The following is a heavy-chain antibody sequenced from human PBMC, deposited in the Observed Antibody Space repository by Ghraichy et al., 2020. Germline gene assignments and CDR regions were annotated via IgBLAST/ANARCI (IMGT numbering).Heavy chain of an antibody. CDR2: IFSNDEK. CDR3: ARTAVKEWLLPFFDY. V-gene: IGHV2-26*01. CDR1: GFSLSNARMG. J-gene: IGHJ4*02. Sequence: SGPTLVKPTETLTLTCTVSGFSLSNARMGVSWIRQPPGKALEWLAHIFSNDEKSYSTSLKSRLTISKDTSKSQVVLTMTNMDPVDTATYYCARTAVKEWLLPFFDYWGQGTLVTVSS. D-gene: IGHD3-3*01.